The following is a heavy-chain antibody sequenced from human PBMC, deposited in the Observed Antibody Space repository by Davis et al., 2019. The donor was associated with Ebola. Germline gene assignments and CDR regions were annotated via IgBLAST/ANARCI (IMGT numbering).Heavy chain of an antibody. CDR3: ASRGKDTIFGVVIIGAFDI. CDR2: IIPMFGTA. V-gene: IGHV1-69*13. J-gene: IGHJ3*02. Sequence: SVKVSCKASGGAFNSYAINWVRQAPGQGLEWMGGIIPMFGTANYAQKVQGRVTITADESTSTAYMELSSLRSEDTAVYYCASRGKDTIFGVVIIGAFDIWGQGTMVTVSS. D-gene: IGHD3-3*01. CDR1: GGAFNSYA.